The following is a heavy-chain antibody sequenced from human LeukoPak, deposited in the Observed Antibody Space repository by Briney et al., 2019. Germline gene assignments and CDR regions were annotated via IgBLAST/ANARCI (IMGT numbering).Heavy chain of an antibody. CDR1: GGSISGYY. CDR3: ARVRGAEYYYYYIDV. CDR2: IFHSGST. Sequence: SETLSLTCTVSGGSISGYYWSWIRQPPGKGLEWIGYIFHSGSTSYSPSLRSRVTISVDTSKNQFSLKLSSVTAADTAVYYCARVRGAEYYYYYIDVWGKGTTVTISS. V-gene: IGHV4-59*01. D-gene: IGHD2-15*01. J-gene: IGHJ6*03.